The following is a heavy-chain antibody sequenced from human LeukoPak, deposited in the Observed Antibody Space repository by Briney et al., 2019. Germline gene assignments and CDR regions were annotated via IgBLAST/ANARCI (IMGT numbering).Heavy chain of an antibody. Sequence: ASVKVSCKASGYTFTSYDINWVRQATGQGLEWIGWMNPNSGNTGYAQKFQGRVTMNRNTSLSTAYMELNSLRSEDTAVYYCARRTMWDASGWRSPDYWGQGTLVTVSS. J-gene: IGHJ4*02. D-gene: IGHD6-19*01. V-gene: IGHV1-8*01. CDR2: MNPNSGNT. CDR3: ARRTMWDASGWRSPDY. CDR1: GYTFTSYD.